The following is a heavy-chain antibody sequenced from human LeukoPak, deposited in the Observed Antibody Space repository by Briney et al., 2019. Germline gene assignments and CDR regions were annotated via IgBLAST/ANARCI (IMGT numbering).Heavy chain of an antibody. CDR3: ARGLGSAAAANY. J-gene: IGHJ4*02. V-gene: IGHV1-8*01. Sequence: ASVKVSCKASGYTFTSYDINWVRQATGQGREWMGWMNPNSGNTGYAQKFQGRVTMTRNTSISTAYMELSSLRSEDTAVYYCARGLGSAAAANYWGQGTLVTVSS. D-gene: IGHD6-13*01. CDR2: MNPNSGNT. CDR1: GYTFTSYD.